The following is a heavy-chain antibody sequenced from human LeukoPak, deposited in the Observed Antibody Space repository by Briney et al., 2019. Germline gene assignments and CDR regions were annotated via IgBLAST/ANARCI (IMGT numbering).Heavy chain of an antibody. J-gene: IGHJ4*02. Sequence: ASVKVSCKASGYTFTSHEINWVRQATGQGLEWMGWMNPNSGNTGYAQKFQDRVTMTRNTSISTAYMELSSLESEDTAVYYCASALKRGSAGTLIDYWGQGTLVTVSS. CDR3: ASALKRGSAGTLIDY. CDR2: MNPNSGNT. V-gene: IGHV1-8*01. CDR1: GYTFTSHE. D-gene: IGHD6-13*01.